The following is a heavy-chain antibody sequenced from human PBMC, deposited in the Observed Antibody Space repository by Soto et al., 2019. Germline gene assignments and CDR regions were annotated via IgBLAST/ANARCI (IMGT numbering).Heavy chain of an antibody. J-gene: IGHJ3*02. Sequence: GGSLRLSCAVSGFTVSYNYMNWVRQAPGKGLEWVSVIYRGGDTFYADSVKGRFTISRDNSKNTLYLQMNSLRAEDTAVYYCARGMYGSGSYYIGDAFDMWGQGTMVTVSS. V-gene: IGHV3-53*01. CDR1: GFTVSYNY. D-gene: IGHD3-10*01. CDR2: IYRGGDT. CDR3: ARGMYGSGSYYIGDAFDM.